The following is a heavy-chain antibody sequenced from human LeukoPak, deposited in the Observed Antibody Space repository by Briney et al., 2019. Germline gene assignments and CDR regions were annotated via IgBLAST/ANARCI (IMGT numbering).Heavy chain of an antibody. D-gene: IGHD3-22*01. CDR1: GGSISSYY. CDR3: ARLYYDSSGYYHDY. Sequence: SETLSLTCTVSGGSISSYYWSWIRQPPGKGLEWIGYIYYSGSTNYNPSLKSRVTISVDTSKNQFSLKLSSVTAADTAVYYCARLYYDSSGYYHDYWGQGTLVTVSS. V-gene: IGHV4-59*08. CDR2: IYYSGST. J-gene: IGHJ4*02.